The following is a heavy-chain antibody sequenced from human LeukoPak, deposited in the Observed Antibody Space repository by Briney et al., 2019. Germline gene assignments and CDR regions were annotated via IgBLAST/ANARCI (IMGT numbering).Heavy chain of an antibody. CDR3: AKTTSASCYHPLDY. CDR1: GFTFRSTV. CDR2: ISPDGNYI. J-gene: IGHJ4*02. Sequence: PGGSLRLSCAASGFTFRSTVMTWVRQAPGKGLEWVSTISPDGNYIYYGDSLRGRFTMSRDNSKNTLYLQMNSLRVEDTAIYYCAKTTSASCYHPLDYWGQGTLVTVSS. D-gene: IGHD2-2*01. V-gene: IGHV3-23*01.